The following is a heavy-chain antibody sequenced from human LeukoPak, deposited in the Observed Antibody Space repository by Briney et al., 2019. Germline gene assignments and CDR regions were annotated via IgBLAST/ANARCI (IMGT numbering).Heavy chain of an antibody. V-gene: IGHV1-69*05. CDR1: GGTFSSYA. Sequence: SVKVSCKASGGTFSSYAISWVRQAPGQGLEWMGRTIPIFGTANYAQKFQGRVTITTDESTSTAYMELSSLRSEDTAVYYCARERGIQLPKGGTDPWGQGTLVTVSS. CDR2: TIPIFGTA. J-gene: IGHJ5*02. CDR3: ARERGIQLPKGGTDP. D-gene: IGHD5-18*01.